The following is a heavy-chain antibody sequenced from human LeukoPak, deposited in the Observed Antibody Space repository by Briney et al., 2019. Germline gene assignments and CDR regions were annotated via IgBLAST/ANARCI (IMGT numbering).Heavy chain of an antibody. CDR2: IFYSERT. D-gene: IGHD1-26*01. Sequence: SETLSLTCAVYGGTFSGYYWSWIRQPPGKGLEWIGYIFYSERTNYNPSLKSRVTISVDTSKNQFSLKLSSVTAADTAVYYCARGEWDLLFDYWGQGTLVTVSS. V-gene: IGHV4-59*01. CDR3: ARGEWDLLFDY. CDR1: GGTFSGYY. J-gene: IGHJ4*02.